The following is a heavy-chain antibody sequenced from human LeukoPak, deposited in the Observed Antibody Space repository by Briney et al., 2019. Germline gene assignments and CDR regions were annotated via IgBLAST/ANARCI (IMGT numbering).Heavy chain of an antibody. Sequence: SSETLSLTCAVSRDSISRGSYYWGWIRQPPGKGLEWIGTIYYSGSTYYNPSLKSRVTISVDTAKNYFSLSLRSVTAADTALYYCARQDYVSSYFDPWGQGTLVTVSS. J-gene: IGHJ5*02. CDR3: ARQDYVSSYFDP. D-gene: IGHD4-17*01. V-gene: IGHV4-39*01. CDR1: RDSISRGSYY. CDR2: IYYSGST.